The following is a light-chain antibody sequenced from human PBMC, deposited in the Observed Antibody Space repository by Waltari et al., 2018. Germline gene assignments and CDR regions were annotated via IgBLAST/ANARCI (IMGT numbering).Light chain of an antibody. J-gene: IGLJ2*01. V-gene: IGLV2-14*01. CDR2: DVS. Sequence: QSALAQPASVSGSPGQSITISCTGTSSDVGAYNFVSWYQHHPGKAPKLIIYDVSRWPSGVSNRFSVSKSGNTASLTISGLQAEDEADYYCSSYTTISTTLFGGGTKVTVL. CDR3: SSYTTISTTL. CDR1: SSDVGAYNF.